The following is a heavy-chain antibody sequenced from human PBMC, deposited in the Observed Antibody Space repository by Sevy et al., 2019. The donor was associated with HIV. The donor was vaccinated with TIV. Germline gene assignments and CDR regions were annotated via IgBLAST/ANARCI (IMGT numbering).Heavy chain of an antibody. J-gene: IGHJ6*03. CDR1: GGTFSSYA. D-gene: IGHD6-13*01. CDR2: IIPIFGTA. V-gene: IGHV1-69*13. CDR3: ARAGGIIAAAGTGDYYMDV. Sequence: ASVKVSCKASGGTFSSYAISWVRQAPGQGLEWMGRIIPIFGTANYAQKFQGRVTITADESTSTAYMERSSLRSEDTAVYYGARAGGIIAAAGTGDYYMDVWGKGTTVTVSS.